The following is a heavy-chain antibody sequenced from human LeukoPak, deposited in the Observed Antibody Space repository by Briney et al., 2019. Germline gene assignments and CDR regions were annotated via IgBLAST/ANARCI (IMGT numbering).Heavy chain of an antibody. CDR2: IWYDGSNK. J-gene: IGHJ6*02. CDR1: GFTFSSYG. D-gene: IGHD6-13*01. CDR3: ARLFAAAGKNYYYYGMDV. Sequence: AGGSLRLSCAASGFTFSSYGMHWVRQAPGKGLEWVAVIWYDGSNKYYADSVKGRFTISRDNSKNTLYLQMNSLRVEDTAVYFCARLFAAAGKNYYYYGMDVWGRGTTVTVS. V-gene: IGHV3-33*01.